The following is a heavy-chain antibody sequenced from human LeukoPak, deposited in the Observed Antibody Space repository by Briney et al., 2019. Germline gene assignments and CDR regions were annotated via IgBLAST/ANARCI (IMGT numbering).Heavy chain of an antibody. CDR1: GFTFSSYA. CDR3: AREEGFDYDILTGYPIDY. V-gene: IGHV3-23*01. CDR2: ISGSGGST. D-gene: IGHD3-9*01. J-gene: IGHJ4*02. Sequence: GGSLRLSCAASGFTFSSYAMSWVRQAPGKGLEWVSAISGSGGSTYYADSVKGRFTISRDNSKNTLYLQMNSLRAEDTAVYYCAREEGFDYDILTGYPIDYWGQGTLVTVSS.